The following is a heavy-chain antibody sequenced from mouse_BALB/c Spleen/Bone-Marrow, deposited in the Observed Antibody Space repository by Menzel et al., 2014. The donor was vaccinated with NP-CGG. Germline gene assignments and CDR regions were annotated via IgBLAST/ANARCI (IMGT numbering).Heavy chain of an antibody. Sequence: VQLQQSGPDLVKPSQSLSLTCTVTGYSITSGYSWHWIRQFPGNKLEWMVYIHYSGYTNYNPSLKSRISITRDTSKNQFFLQLNSVTTEDTATYYCARDPIYYYGSIFDYWGQGTTLTVIS. D-gene: IGHD1-1*01. CDR3: ARDPIYYYGSIFDY. CDR2: IHYSGYT. V-gene: IGHV3-1*02. CDR1: GYSITSGYS. J-gene: IGHJ2*01.